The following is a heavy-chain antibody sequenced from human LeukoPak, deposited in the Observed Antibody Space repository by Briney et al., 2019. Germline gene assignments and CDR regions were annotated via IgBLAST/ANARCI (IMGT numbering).Heavy chain of an antibody. Sequence: ASVKVSCKASGYTFIGYQMHWVRQAPGQGLEWMGRINPNTGGTNYAQQFEGRVTMTRDTSISTAHMELSSLTSDDTAVYYCARDFHGNYEGWFDPWGQGTLVTVPS. J-gene: IGHJ5*02. V-gene: IGHV1-2*02. CDR2: INPNTGGT. CDR3: ARDFHGNYEGWFDP. D-gene: IGHD4-17*01. CDR1: GYTFIGYQ.